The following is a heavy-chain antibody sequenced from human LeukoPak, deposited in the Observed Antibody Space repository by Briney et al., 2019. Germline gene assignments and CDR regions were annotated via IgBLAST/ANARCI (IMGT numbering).Heavy chain of an antibody. Sequence: VSVKVSCKASGYTFTGYYMHWVRQAPGQGLEWMGWINPNSGGTNYAQKFQGRVTMTRDTSISTAYMELSRLRSDDTAVYYCARDSSSWGNYGMDVWGQGTTVTVSS. V-gene: IGHV1-2*02. D-gene: IGHD6-13*01. CDR1: GYTFTGYY. J-gene: IGHJ6*02. CDR2: INPNSGGT. CDR3: ARDSSSWGNYGMDV.